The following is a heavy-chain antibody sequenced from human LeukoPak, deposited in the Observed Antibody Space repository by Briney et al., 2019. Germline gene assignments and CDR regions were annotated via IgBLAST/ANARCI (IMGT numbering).Heavy chain of an antibody. CDR3: ARGGGYYGIDY. Sequence: GGSLRLSCAASGFTVNSNYLNWARQAPGNGLEWVSVLYADGKTYYADSVKGRFTISRDNSKNNLYLQMNSLRPEDTAVYYCARGGGYYGIDYWGQGTLVTVSS. D-gene: IGHD3-10*01. J-gene: IGHJ4*02. CDR2: LYADGKT. CDR1: GFTVNSNY. V-gene: IGHV3-66*02.